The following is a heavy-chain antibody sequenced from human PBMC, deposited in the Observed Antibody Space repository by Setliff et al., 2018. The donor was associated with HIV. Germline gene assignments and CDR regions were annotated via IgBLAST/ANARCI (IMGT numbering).Heavy chain of an antibody. CDR3: ARGVVGARSFGD. Sequence: ASVKVSCKASGYSFTNSAIHWVRKAPGQRPEWMGWINGGNGNTKYSQQLQGRVTITRDTSATTAYMELSSLRSEDMAVYYCARGVVGARSFGDWGQGTLVTSPQ. J-gene: IGHJ4*02. CDR1: GYSFTNSA. V-gene: IGHV1-3*03. D-gene: IGHD1-26*01. CDR2: INGGNGNT.